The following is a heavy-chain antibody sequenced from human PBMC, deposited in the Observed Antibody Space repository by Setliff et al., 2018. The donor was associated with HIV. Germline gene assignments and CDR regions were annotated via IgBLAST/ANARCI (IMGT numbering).Heavy chain of an antibody. CDR1: GYNFTNYG. J-gene: IGHJ5*02. CDR2: INTNTGYP. D-gene: IGHD1-1*01. CDR3: ARVRTSYNFWVGDVFDP. V-gene: IGHV7-4-1*02. Sequence: GASVKVSCKASGYNFTNYGIYWVRQDPGQGLEWMGWINTNTGYPTYAQAFRGRFVFSLDTSVSTAYLEISSLEAEDTAVYFCARVRTSYNFWVGDVFDPWGQGTLVTVSS.